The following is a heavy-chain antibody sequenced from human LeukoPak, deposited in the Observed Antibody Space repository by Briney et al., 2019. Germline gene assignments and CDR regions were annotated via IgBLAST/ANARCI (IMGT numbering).Heavy chain of an antibody. J-gene: IGHJ4*02. Sequence: GGSLRLSCAASGFTFSNYWMHWVRQAPGKGLVWVSRMNSDGSTTNYADSVKGRFTISRDNAKNTLYLQTNSLTAEDTAVYYCATAGNYRFDYWGQGTLVTVSS. D-gene: IGHD1-7*01. CDR2: MNSDGSTT. CDR3: ATAGNYRFDY. CDR1: GFTFSNYW. V-gene: IGHV3-74*01.